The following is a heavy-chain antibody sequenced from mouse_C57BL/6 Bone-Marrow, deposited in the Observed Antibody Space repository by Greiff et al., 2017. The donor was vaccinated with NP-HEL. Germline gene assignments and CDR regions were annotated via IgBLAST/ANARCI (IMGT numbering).Heavy chain of an antibody. V-gene: IGHV1-64*01. D-gene: IGHD4-1*01. CDR3: ARRVANWDDAMDY. CDR2: IHPNSGST. J-gene: IGHJ4*01. Sequence: QVQLQQPGAELVKPGASVKLSCKASGYTFTSYWMHWVKQRPGQGLEWIGMIHPNSGSTNNNEKFKSKATLTVDKSSSTAYMQLSSLTSEDSAVYYCARRVANWDDAMDYWGQGTSVTVSS. CDR1: GYTFTSYW.